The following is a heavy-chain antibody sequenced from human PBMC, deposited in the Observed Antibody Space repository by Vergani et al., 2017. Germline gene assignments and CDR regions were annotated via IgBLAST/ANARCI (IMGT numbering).Heavy chain of an antibody. CDR2: IYPNGNG. V-gene: IGHV4-4*07. CDR3: ARGNCGVNCPKYNCLAP. Sequence: QVHLQESGPGVVKPSDTLSLTCTVSGGSMSDFYWTWIRQPAGRGLEWIGRIYPNGNGNYNESLRSRLTMSIDTSRSQFSLSLSSVTAADTAVYYCARGNCGVNCPKYNCLAPWGRGILFTVSS. D-gene: IGHD2-21*01. J-gene: IGHJ5*02. CDR1: GGSMSDFY.